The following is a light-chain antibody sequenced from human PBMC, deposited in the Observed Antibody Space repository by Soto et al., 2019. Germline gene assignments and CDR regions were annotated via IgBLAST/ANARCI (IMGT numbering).Light chain of an antibody. CDR3: SSYTSSTVV. Sequence: QSALTQPASVSGSLGQSITISCTGTSSDVGGYNYVSWYQQHPGKAPKLMIYDVSNRPSGVSNRFSGSKSGNTASLTISGLQAEDEADYYCSSYTSSTVVFGGGTKVTVL. CDR2: DVS. CDR1: SSDVGGYNY. V-gene: IGLV2-14*01. J-gene: IGLJ2*01.